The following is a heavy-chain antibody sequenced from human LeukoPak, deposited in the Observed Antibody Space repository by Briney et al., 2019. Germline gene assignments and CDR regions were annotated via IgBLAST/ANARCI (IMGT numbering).Heavy chain of an antibody. CDR1: GFTFSSYS. CDR2: ISSSSIYI. CDR3: ARERAYSGYDSREYNYFDY. J-gene: IGHJ4*02. V-gene: IGHV3-21*01. Sequence: GGSLRLSCAASGFTFSSYSINWVRQAPGKGLEWVSSISSSSIYIYYADSVKGRFTISRDNAKNSLYLQMNSLRAEDTAMYYCARERAYSGYDSREYNYFDYWGQGTLVTVSS. D-gene: IGHD5-12*01.